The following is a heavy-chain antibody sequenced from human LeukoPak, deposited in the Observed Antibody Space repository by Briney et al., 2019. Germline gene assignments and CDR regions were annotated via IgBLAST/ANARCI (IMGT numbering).Heavy chain of an antibody. CDR2: INAGNGNT. CDR3: AREAEEAAAAPDY. Sequence: ASVKVSCKASGYTFTSYAMHWVRQAPGQRLEWMGWINAGNGNTKYSQKFQGRVTITRDTSASTAYMGLSSLRAEDTAVYYCAREAEEAAAAPDYWGQGTLVTVSS. J-gene: IGHJ4*02. D-gene: IGHD6-13*01. V-gene: IGHV1-3*01. CDR1: GYTFTSYA.